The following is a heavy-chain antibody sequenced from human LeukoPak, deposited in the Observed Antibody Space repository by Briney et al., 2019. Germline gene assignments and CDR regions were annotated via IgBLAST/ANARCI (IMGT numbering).Heavy chain of an antibody. J-gene: IGHJ4*02. D-gene: IGHD1-1*01. CDR3: ARADWNDEYYFDY. CDR2: IYYSGST. CDR1: GGPISSYY. V-gene: IGHV4-59*01. Sequence: SETLSLTCTVSGGPISSYYWSWIRQPPGKGLEWIGYIYYSGSTNYNPSLKSRVTISVDTSKNQFSLKLSSVTAADTAVYYCARADWNDEYYFDYWGQGTLVTVSS.